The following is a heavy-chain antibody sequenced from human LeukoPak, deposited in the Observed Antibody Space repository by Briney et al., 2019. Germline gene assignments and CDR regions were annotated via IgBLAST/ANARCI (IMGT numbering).Heavy chain of an antibody. D-gene: IGHD3-10*01. CDR1: GYTFTSYD. CDR2: MNPNSGNT. J-gene: IGHJ5*02. CDR3: VRRMVRGNWFDP. V-gene: IGHV1-8*01. Sequence: ASVKVSCKASGYTFTSYDINWVRQATGQGLEWMGWMNPNSGNTGYAQKFQGRVTMTRNTSISTAYMELSSLRSEDTAVYYCVRRMVRGNWFDPWGQGTLVTVSS.